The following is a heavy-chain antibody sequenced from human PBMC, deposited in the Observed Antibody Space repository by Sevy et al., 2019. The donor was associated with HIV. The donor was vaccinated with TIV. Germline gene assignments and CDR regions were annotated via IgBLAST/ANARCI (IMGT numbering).Heavy chain of an antibody. Sequence: GESLKISCKGSGYSFTSYWIGWVRQMPGKGLEWMGIIYPGDSDTRYSPSFQGQVTISDDKSISTAYLQWSSLKASDTAMYYCGGLMRASMSDAFDLWGQGTMVNVSS. J-gene: IGHJ3*01. CDR1: GYSFTSYW. D-gene: IGHD3-16*01. CDR3: GGLMRASMSDAFDL. V-gene: IGHV5-51*01. CDR2: IYPGDSDT.